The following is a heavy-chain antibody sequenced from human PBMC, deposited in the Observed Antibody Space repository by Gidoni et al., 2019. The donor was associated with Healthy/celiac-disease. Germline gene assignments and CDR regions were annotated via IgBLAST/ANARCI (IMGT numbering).Heavy chain of an antibody. D-gene: IGHD6-19*01. Sequence: EVQLVETGGGLIQPGGSMRLYCAASGFTVSSNYMSWVRQAPGKGLEWVSVIYSGGSTYYADSVKCRFTISRDNSKNTLYLQMNSLRAEDTAVYYCARGEDSSGWYYFDYWGQGTLVTVSS. CDR2: IYSGGST. CDR1: GFTVSSNY. V-gene: IGHV3-53*02. J-gene: IGHJ4*02. CDR3: ARGEDSSGWYYFDY.